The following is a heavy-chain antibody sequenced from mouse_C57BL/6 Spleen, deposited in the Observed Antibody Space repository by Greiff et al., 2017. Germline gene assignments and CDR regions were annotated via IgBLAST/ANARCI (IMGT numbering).Heavy chain of an antibody. Sequence: VQLQQSGPELVKPGASVKISCKASGYAFSSSWMNWVKQRPGTGLEWIGRIYPGDGDTHYNGKFKGKATLTADKSSSTAYMQLSSLTSEDSAVYFCARRKGYYADAMDYWGQGTSVTGSS. D-gene: IGHD2-3*01. J-gene: IGHJ4*01. CDR2: IYPGDGDT. CDR1: GYAFSSSW. CDR3: ARRKGYYADAMDY. V-gene: IGHV1-82*01.